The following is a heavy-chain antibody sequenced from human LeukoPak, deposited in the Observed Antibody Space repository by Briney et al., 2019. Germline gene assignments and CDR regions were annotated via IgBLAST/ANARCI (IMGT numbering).Heavy chain of an antibody. CDR2: IRNKANSYPT. CDR1: GFTFSDHY. D-gene: IGHD1-26*01. Sequence: GGSLRLSCGASGFTFSDHYMDWVRQAPGKGLEWVGRIRNKANSYPTEYASSVKGRFTISRDDSKNSLYLQMNSLKCEDTAVYYCAREWDSGSYYLGYFDYWGQGTLVTVSS. CDR3: AREWDSGSYYLGYFDY. J-gene: IGHJ4*02. V-gene: IGHV3-72*01.